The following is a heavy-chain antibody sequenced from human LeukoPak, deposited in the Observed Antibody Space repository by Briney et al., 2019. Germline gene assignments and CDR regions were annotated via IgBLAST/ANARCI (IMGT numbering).Heavy chain of an antibody. V-gene: IGHV4-39*07. Sequence: SETLSLTCTVSGGSISSSSYYWGWIRQPPGKGPEWIGSIYYSGSTYYNPSLKSRVTISVDTSKNQFSLKLSSVTAADTAVYYCARSPRAAAGTLDAFDIWGQGTMVTVSS. J-gene: IGHJ3*02. CDR1: GGSISSSSYY. D-gene: IGHD6-13*01. CDR3: ARSPRAAAGTLDAFDI. CDR2: IYYSGST.